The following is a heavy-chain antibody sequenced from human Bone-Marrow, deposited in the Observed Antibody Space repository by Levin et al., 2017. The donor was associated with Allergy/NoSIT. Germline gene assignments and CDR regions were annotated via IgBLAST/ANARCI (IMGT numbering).Heavy chain of an antibody. Sequence: SLKISCAASGFTFDDYAMHWVRQAPGKGLEWVSGISWNSGSIGYADSVKGRFTISRDNAKNSLYLQMNSLRAEDTALYYCAKDIGGGIRYSGSYFGYWGQGTLVTVSS. J-gene: IGHJ4*02. CDR3: AKDIGGGIRYSGSYFGY. V-gene: IGHV3-9*01. D-gene: IGHD1-26*01. CDR1: GFTFDDYA. CDR2: ISWNSGSI.